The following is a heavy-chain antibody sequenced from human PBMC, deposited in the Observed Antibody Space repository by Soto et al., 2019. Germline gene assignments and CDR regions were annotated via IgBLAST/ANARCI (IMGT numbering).Heavy chain of an antibody. Sequence: SETLSLTCTVSGGSIRSGGYYWSWVRQSPRRGLEWIGNIYYSGSTYYNPSLKSRLTISVDTSKNQFSLNLSSVTAADTAVYYCARDRLMATAGTARHYFGLDVWGQGTTVTAP. J-gene: IGHJ6*02. CDR1: GGSIRSGGYY. V-gene: IGHV4-31*03. CDR3: ARDRLMATAGTARHYFGLDV. CDR2: IYYSGST. D-gene: IGHD5-18*01.